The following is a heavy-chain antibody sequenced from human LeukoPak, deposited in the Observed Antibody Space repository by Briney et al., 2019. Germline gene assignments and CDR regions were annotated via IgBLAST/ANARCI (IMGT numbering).Heavy chain of an antibody. Sequence: PGGSLRLSCAASGFTFSSYNMNWARQAPGKGLEWVSSISSSSSYIYYADSVKGRFTISRDNAKNSLYLQMNSLSAEDTAVYYCVRDRSRLIDYWGQGTLVTVSS. J-gene: IGHJ4*02. CDR3: VRDRSRLIDY. V-gene: IGHV3-21*01. D-gene: IGHD3-22*01. CDR1: GFTFSSYN. CDR2: ISSSSSYI.